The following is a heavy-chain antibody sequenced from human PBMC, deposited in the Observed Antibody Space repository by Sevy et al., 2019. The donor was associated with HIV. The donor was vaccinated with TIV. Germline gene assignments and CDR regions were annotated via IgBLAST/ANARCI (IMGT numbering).Heavy chain of an antibody. CDR1: GGTFSSYA. CDR2: IIPIFGTA. V-gene: IGHV1-69*13. CDR3: ASFYCSGGSCYSGGFDY. D-gene: IGHD2-15*01. Sequence: ASVKVSCKASGGTFSSYAISWVRQAPGQGLEWMGGIIPIFGTANYAQKFQGRVTITADESTSTAYMELSSLRSEDTAVYYCASFYCSGGSCYSGGFDYWGQGTLVTVSS. J-gene: IGHJ4*02.